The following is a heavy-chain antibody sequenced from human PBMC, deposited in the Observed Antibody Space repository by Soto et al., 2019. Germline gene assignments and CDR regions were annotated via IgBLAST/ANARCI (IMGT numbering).Heavy chain of an antibody. J-gene: IGHJ4*02. CDR1: VFIFSAST. V-gene: IGHV3-64D*06. CDR2: VSTSGRST. Sequence: ESLRLSCSDSVFIFSASTIWCVRQVTGKGLEAISAVSTSGRSTYYADSVKDRFTISRDNSKNILFLQMGSLRPEDTDIYYCVKQAHGLDGVAIDYWCQGTQVTVSS. CDR3: VKQAHGLDGVAIDY. D-gene: IGHD2-15*01.